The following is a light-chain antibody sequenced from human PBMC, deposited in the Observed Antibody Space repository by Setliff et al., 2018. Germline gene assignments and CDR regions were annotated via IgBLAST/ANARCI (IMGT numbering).Light chain of an antibody. CDR2: EVS. Sequence: QSALTQPPSASGSPGQSVTISCTGTSSDVGGYNYVSWYQQHPGKAPKLMIYEVSKRPSGVPDRFSGSKSGNTASLTVSGLQAEDEADYYCAAWDDSLNGVFGGGTKGTVL. CDR3: AAWDDSLNGV. J-gene: IGLJ2*01. CDR1: SSDVGGYNY. V-gene: IGLV2-8*01.